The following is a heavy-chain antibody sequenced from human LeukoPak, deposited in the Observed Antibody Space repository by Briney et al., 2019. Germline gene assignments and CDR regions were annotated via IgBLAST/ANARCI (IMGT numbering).Heavy chain of an antibody. CDR3: ACVRYYDILTGEMNWFDP. CDR2: FDPEDGET. Sequence: ASVTVSCKASGYTFTSYAMHWVRQAPGKGLEWMGGFDPEDGETIYAQKFQGRVTMTEDTSTDTAYMELSSLRSEDTAVYYCACVRYYDILTGEMNWFDPWGQGTLVTVSS. CDR1: GYTFTSYA. J-gene: IGHJ5*02. V-gene: IGHV1-24*01. D-gene: IGHD3-9*01.